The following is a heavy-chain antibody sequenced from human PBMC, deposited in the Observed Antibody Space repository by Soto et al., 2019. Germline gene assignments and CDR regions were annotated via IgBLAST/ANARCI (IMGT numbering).Heavy chain of an antibody. J-gene: IGHJ6*02. CDR3: ARGLSGRASYYSYGMDV. CDR2: IWYDGSNK. Sequence: PGGSLRLSCAASGFTFSSYGMHWVRQAPGKGLEWVAVIWYDGSNKYYADSVKGRFTISRDNSKNTLYLQMNSLRAEDTAVYYCARGLSGRASYYSYGMDVWGQGTTVTVS. CDR1: GFTFSSYG. D-gene: IGHD3-10*01. V-gene: IGHV3-33*01.